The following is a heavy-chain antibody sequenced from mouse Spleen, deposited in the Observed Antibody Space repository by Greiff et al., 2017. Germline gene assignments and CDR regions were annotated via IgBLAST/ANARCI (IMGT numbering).Heavy chain of an antibody. J-gene: IGHJ4*01. CDR3: ARNKGDGNYEGYAMDY. CDR1: GFSLTSYG. CDR2: IWSGGST. V-gene: IGHV2-2*02. Sequence: VKVVESGPGLVQPSQSLSITCTVSGFSLTSYGVHWVRQSPGKGLEWLGVIWSGGSTDYNAAFISRLSISKDNSKSQVFFKMNSLQANDTAIYYCARNKGDGNYEGYAMDYWGQGTSVPVSS. D-gene: IGHD2-1*01.